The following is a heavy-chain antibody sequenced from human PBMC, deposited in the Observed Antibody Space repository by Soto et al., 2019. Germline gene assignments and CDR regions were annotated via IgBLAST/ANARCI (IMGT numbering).Heavy chain of an antibody. Sequence: QLQLQESGPGLVKPSETLSLTCTVSGGSISSSSYYWGWIRQPPGKGLEWIGSLYYSGSTYYNPTLQSRVTISADTSKNQFSLKLTSVTAADTAVYYCARQVTVRVDTQRYYFDYWGQGTLVTVSS. CDR1: GGSISSSSYY. D-gene: IGHD3-10*01. CDR2: LYYSGST. CDR3: ARQVTVRVDTQRYYFDY. J-gene: IGHJ4*02. V-gene: IGHV4-39*01.